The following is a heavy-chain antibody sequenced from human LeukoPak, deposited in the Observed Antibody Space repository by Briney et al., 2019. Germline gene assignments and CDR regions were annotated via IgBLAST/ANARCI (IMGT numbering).Heavy chain of an antibody. V-gene: IGHV3-21*06. D-gene: IGHD1-14*01. CDR1: GFTFDDYA. CDR2: IGPTGFDR. CDR3: ATATNGSHYDY. Sequence: PGVSLRLSCAASGFTFDDYAMHWVRQGPGKGLEWVASIGPTGFDRYHADSIKGRFTISRDNANNFLYLQMDSLRAEDTAVYYCATATNGSHYDYWGQGTLLTVSS. J-gene: IGHJ4*02.